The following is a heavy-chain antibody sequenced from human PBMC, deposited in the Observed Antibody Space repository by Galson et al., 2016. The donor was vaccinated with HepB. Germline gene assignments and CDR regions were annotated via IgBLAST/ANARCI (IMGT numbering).Heavy chain of an antibody. CDR3: ARANYYGSGSYMGSWVDP. V-gene: IGHV3-7*03. J-gene: IGHJ5*02. Sequence: LRLSCAASGFTFSSYWMTWVRQTPGQGLEWVANIRRDATQKNYVDSVKGRFTISRDNAKNSLFLQMNSLRAADTAVYYCARANYYGSGSYMGSWVDPWGQGTLVTVSS. D-gene: IGHD3-10*01. CDR2: IRRDATQK. CDR1: GFTFSSYW.